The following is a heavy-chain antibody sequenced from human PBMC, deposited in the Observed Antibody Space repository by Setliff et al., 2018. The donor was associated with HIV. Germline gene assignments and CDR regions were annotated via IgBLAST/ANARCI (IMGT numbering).Heavy chain of an antibody. V-gene: IGHV1-2*02. CDR3: ARTDYGDKKGINWFDP. Sequence: GASVKVSCKTSGFTFTAYYMHWVRQAPGQGLEWMGWINPNSGGTKFAQKFQGRVTMTRDTSISTAYIELSRLRSEDTAVYYCARTDYGDKKGINWFDPWGQGTLVTVSS. CDR2: INPNSGGT. J-gene: IGHJ5*02. D-gene: IGHD4-17*01. CDR1: GFTFTAYY.